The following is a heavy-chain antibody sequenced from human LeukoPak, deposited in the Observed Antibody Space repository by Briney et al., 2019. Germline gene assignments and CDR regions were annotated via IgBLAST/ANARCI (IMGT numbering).Heavy chain of an antibody. CDR2: IIPIFGTA. CDR3: ASSAWGYCTNGVCPAAH. Sequence: GSSVKVSCKASGGTFSSYAISWVRQAPGQGLEWMGGIIPIFGTANYAQKFQGRVTITADESTSTAYMELSSLRSEDTAVYYCASSAWGYCTNGVCPAAHWGQGTLVTVSS. D-gene: IGHD2-8*01. J-gene: IGHJ4*02. V-gene: IGHV1-69*01. CDR1: GGTFSSYA.